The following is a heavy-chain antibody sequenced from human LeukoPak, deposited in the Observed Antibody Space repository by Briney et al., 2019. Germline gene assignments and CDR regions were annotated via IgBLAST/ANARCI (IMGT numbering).Heavy chain of an antibody. CDR2: IKQDGNEK. D-gene: IGHD3-16*01. J-gene: IGHJ6*03. Sequence: PGGSLRLSCAASGFTFTNYWMSWVRQAPGTGLEWVANIKQDGNEKYYVDSVRGRFTITRDNAKNSLYLQMNSLRAEDTAVYYCARDGVPWGSTYYYMDVWGKGTTVTVSS. CDR3: ARDGVPWGSTYYYMDV. CDR1: GFTFTNYW. V-gene: IGHV3-7*01.